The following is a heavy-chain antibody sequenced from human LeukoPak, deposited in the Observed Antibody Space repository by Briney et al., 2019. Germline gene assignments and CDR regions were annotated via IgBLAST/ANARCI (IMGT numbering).Heavy chain of an antibody. CDR2: ISYDGSNK. Sequence: GGSLRLSCAASGFTFSSYGMHWVRQAPGKGLEWVAVISYDGSNKYYADSVKGRFTISRDNSKNTLYLQMNSLRAENTAVYYCAKDRGYRFSPLALLHYFDDWGQGTLVTVSS. CDR1: GFTFSSYG. D-gene: IGHD5-18*01. J-gene: IGHJ4*02. CDR3: AKDRGYRFSPLALLHYFDD. V-gene: IGHV3-30*18.